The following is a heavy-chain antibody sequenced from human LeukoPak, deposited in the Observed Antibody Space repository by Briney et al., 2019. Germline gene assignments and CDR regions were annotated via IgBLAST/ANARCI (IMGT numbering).Heavy chain of an antibody. CDR2: IIPIFGTA. CDR3: ATIGGYCSSTSCYTY. CDR1: GGTFSSYG. V-gene: IGHV1-69*13. D-gene: IGHD2-2*02. J-gene: IGHJ4*02. Sequence: SVKVSCKASGGTFSSYGISWVRQAPGQGLEWMGGIIPIFGTANYAQKVQGRVTITADESTSTAYMELSSLRSEDTAVYYCATIGGYCSSTSCYTYWGQGTLVTVSS.